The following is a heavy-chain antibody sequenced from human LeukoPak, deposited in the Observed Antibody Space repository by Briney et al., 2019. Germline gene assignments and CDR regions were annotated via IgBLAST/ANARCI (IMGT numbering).Heavy chain of an antibody. CDR2: ISAYNGNT. CDR1: GYTFTSYG. D-gene: IGHD4-17*01. Sequence: GASVKVSCKASGYTFTSYGISWVRQAPGQGLEWMGWISAYNGNTNYAQKLQGRVTMTTDTSTSTAYMELRSLSSDDTAVYYCARDLSLGRHDDGEPFDYWGQGTLVTVSS. CDR3: ARDLSLGRHDDGEPFDY. V-gene: IGHV1-18*01. J-gene: IGHJ4*02.